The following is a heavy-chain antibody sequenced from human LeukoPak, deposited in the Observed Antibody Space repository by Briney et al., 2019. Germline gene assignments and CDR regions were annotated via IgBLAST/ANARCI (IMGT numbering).Heavy chain of an antibody. CDR3: ARENLNGDYGDY. CDR1: GGSISSYY. Sequence: SETLSLTCTVSGGSISSYYWSWIRKPPGKGLEWIGYIYYSGSTNYNPSLKSRVTISVDTSKNQFSLKLSSVTAADTAVYYCARENLNGDYGDYWGQGTLVTVSS. D-gene: IGHD4-17*01. V-gene: IGHV4-59*01. J-gene: IGHJ4*02. CDR2: IYYSGST.